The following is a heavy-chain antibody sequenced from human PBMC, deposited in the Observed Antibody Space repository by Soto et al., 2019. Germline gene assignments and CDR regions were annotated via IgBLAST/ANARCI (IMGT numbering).Heavy chain of an antibody. D-gene: IGHD6-19*01. CDR1: GFTFSSYA. CDR2: ISYDGSNK. J-gene: IGHJ4*02. V-gene: IGHV3-30-3*01. Sequence: GSLRLSCAASGFTFSSYAMHWVRQAPGKGLEWVAVISYDGSNKYYADSVKGRFTISRDNSKNTLYLQMNSLRAEYTAVYYCARERIAVAGKIDYWGQGTLVTVSS. CDR3: ARERIAVAGKIDY.